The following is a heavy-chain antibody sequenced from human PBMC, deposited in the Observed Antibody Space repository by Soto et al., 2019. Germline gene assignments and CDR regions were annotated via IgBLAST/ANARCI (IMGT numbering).Heavy chain of an antibody. Sequence: GGSLRLSCAASGFTFSSYGMHWVRQAPGKGLEWVAVIWYDGSNKYYGDSVKGRFTISRDNSKNTLYVQMNSLRAEDTAVYYCAKDPQYCSSTSCKYYYYMDVWGKGTTVTVSS. V-gene: IGHV3-33*06. D-gene: IGHD2-2*01. CDR2: IWYDGSNK. CDR3: AKDPQYCSSTSCKYYYYMDV. J-gene: IGHJ6*03. CDR1: GFTFSSYG.